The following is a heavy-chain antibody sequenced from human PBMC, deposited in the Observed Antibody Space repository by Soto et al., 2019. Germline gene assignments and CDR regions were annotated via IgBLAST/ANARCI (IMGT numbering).Heavy chain of an antibody. D-gene: IGHD2-21*02. CDR1: GFTFNSLS. V-gene: IGHV3-30*04. CDR3: AREPYGDSQYFDY. J-gene: IGHJ4*02. CDR2: ISHDGRVT. Sequence: QVQLVESGGGMVQPGTSLRLSCAASGFTFNSLSLHWVRQRPDKGLEWVVVISHDGRVTFYADFVKGRFTVSRDNSKNTIYLQVNSLRAEDTAVYYCAREPYGDSQYFDYWGQGTLVTVSS.